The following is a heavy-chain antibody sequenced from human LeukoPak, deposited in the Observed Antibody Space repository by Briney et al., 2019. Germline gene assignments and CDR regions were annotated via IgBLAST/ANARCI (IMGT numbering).Heavy chain of an antibody. CDR2: ISGSGGST. V-gene: IGHV3-23*01. CDR1: GFTFSSYA. D-gene: IGHD4-17*01. Sequence: PGGSLRLSCAASGFTFSSYAMSWVRQAPGKGLEWVSAISGSGGSTYYADSVKGRFTISRDNSKNTLYLQMNSLRAEDTAVYYCAKTSASVTTFWYFDYWGLGTLVTVSS. CDR3: AKTSASVTTFWYFDY. J-gene: IGHJ4*02.